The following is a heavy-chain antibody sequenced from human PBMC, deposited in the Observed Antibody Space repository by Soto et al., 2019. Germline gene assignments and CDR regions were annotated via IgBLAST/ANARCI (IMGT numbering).Heavy chain of an antibody. CDR1: GYTLTELS. CDR3: ATGLEYQLLCPLDY. D-gene: IGHD2-2*01. J-gene: IGHJ4*02. V-gene: IGHV1-24*01. Sequence: ASVNVSCKVSGYTLTELSMHWVRQAPGKGLEWMGGFDPEDGETIYAQKFQGRVTMTEDTSTDTAYMELSSLRSEDTAVYYCATGLEYQLLCPLDYWGQGTLVTVSS. CDR2: FDPEDGET.